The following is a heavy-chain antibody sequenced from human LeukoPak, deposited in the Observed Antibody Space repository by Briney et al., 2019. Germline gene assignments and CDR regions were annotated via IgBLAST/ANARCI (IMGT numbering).Heavy chain of an antibody. Sequence: KSGGSLRLSCAASGFTFSSYSMNWVRQAPGKGLEWVSSISSSSSYIYYADSVKGRFTISRDNAKNSLYLQMNSLRAEDTAVYYCARSPQEYDYVWGSYRPIDYWGQGTLVTVSS. CDR2: ISSSSSYI. J-gene: IGHJ4*02. V-gene: IGHV3-21*01. CDR3: ARSPQEYDYVWGSYRPIDY. CDR1: GFTFSSYS. D-gene: IGHD3-16*02.